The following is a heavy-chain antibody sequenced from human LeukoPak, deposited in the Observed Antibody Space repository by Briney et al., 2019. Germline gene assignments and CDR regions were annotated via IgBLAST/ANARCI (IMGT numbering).Heavy chain of an antibody. CDR2: IYTSGSA. Sequence: SETLSLTCTVSGGSIGSYFWSWIRQPAGKGLEWLGRIYTSGSASYNPSLKSQVTMSVDTSKNQYSLKLTSVTAADTAIYYCARSLGVQSWSSFFDYWGQGVLVTVSS. CDR3: ARSLGVQSWSSFFDY. V-gene: IGHV4-4*07. J-gene: IGHJ4*02. D-gene: IGHD1-26*01. CDR1: GGSIGSYF.